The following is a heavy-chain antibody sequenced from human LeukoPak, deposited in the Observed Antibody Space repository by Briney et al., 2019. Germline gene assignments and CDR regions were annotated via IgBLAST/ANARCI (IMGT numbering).Heavy chain of an antibody. D-gene: IGHD3-22*01. Sequence: GGSLRLSCAASGFTFSNYAMTWVRQAPGKGLEWVSSISSSSSYIYYADSVKGRFTISRDNAKNSLYLQMNSLRAEDTAVYYCARDLDSSGFFPGDYWGQGTLVTVSS. V-gene: IGHV3-21*01. J-gene: IGHJ4*02. CDR3: ARDLDSSGFFPGDY. CDR2: ISSSSSYI. CDR1: GFTFSNYA.